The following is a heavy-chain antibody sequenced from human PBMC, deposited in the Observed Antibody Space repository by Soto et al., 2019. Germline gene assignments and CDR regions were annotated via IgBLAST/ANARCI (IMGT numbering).Heavy chain of an antibody. CDR1: GFTFSSYG. J-gene: IGHJ4*02. CDR3: AKESGYYTGDY. D-gene: IGHD3-3*01. V-gene: IGHV3-30*18. CDR2: ISYDGSNK. Sequence: PGGSLRLSCAASGFTFSSYGMHWLRQAPGKGLEWVAVISYDGSNKYYADSVKGRFTISRDNSKNTLYLQMNSLRAEDTAVYYCAKESGYYTGDYWGQGTLVTVSS.